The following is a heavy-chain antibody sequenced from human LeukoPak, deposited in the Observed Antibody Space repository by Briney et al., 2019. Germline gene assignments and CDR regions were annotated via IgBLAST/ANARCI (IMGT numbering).Heavy chain of an antibody. CDR1: GGSISSYY. CDR2: IYYSGST. V-gene: IGHV4-59*01. D-gene: IGHD3-22*01. CDR3: TRGYYDSSGYSIPFDY. J-gene: IGHJ4*02. Sequence: SETLSLTCTVSGGSISSYYWSWIRQPPGKGLEWIGYIYYSGSTNYNPSLKSRVTMSVDTSKNQFSLKLSSVTAADTAVYYCTRGYYDSSGYSIPFDYWGQGTLVTVSS.